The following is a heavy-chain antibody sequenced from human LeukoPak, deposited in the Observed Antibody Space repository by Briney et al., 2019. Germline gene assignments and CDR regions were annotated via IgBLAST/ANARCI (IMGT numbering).Heavy chain of an antibody. D-gene: IGHD2-2*01. CDR2: ISSSGTFI. V-gene: IGHV3-21*01. Sequence: GGSLRLSCAAYGFTFSPYSMNWVRQAPGKGLDWVSYISSSGTFIYYADSVKGRFTVSRDNAKNLLFLQMDSLRVEDTAVYYCARDPGVPAAPLDYWGLGTLVTVSS. CDR3: ARDPGVPAAPLDY. CDR1: GFTFSPYS. J-gene: IGHJ4*02.